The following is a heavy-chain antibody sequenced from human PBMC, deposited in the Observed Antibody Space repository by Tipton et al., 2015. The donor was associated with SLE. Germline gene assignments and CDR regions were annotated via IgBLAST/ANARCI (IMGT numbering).Heavy chain of an antibody. CDR1: GFTFSSYA. J-gene: IGHJ4*02. CDR2: ISGSGGST. V-gene: IGHV3-23*01. CDR3: ARARIVGATEFDY. D-gene: IGHD1-26*01. Sequence: GSLRLSCAASGFTFSSYAMSWVRQAPGKGLEWVSAISGSGGSTYYADSVKGRFTISRDNSKNSLYLQMNSLRAEDTAVYYCARARIVGATEFDYWGQGTLVTVSS.